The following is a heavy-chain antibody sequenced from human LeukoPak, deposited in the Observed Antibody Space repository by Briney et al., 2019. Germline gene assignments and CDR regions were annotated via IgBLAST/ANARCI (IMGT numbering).Heavy chain of an antibody. D-gene: IGHD2-2*01. Sequence: PGGSLRLSCAASGFTFSNYWMTWVRQVPGGGLEWVANINQRGSETNYVDSVKGRFTISRDNSKNTLYLQMNSLRAEDTAVYYCAKDYGTSCPDYWGQGILVTVSS. V-gene: IGHV3-7*01. CDR3: AKDYGTSCPDY. CDR1: GFTFSNYW. J-gene: IGHJ4*02. CDR2: INQRGSET.